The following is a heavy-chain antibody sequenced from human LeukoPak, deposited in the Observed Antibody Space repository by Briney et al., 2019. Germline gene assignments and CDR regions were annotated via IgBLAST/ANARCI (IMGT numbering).Heavy chain of an antibody. J-gene: IGHJ3*01. Sequence: GGSLRLSCAASGFTVSSNYMSWVRQAPGKGLEWVSVIYSGGSTYYADSVKGRFTISRDNSKNTLSLQMNSLKSEDTAVYYCAKYDYYDSTGHLVGDAFDVWSQGTTVTVSS. CDR3: AKYDYYDSTGHLVGDAFDV. V-gene: IGHV3-53*05. CDR2: IYSGGST. CDR1: GFTVSSNY. D-gene: IGHD3-22*01.